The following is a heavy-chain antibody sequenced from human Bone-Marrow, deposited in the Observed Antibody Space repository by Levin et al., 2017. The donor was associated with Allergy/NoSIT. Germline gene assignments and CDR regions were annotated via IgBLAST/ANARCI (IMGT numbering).Heavy chain of an antibody. CDR2: ISSSSSYI. J-gene: IGHJ4*02. CDR1: GFTFSSYS. Sequence: PGGSLRLSCAASGFTFSSYSMNWVRQAPGKGLEWVSSISSSSSYIYYADSVKGRFTISRDNAKNSLYLQMNSLRAEDTAVYYCARGTVTTVGYDYWGQGTLVTVSS. V-gene: IGHV3-21*01. CDR3: ARGTVTTVGYDY. D-gene: IGHD4-17*01.